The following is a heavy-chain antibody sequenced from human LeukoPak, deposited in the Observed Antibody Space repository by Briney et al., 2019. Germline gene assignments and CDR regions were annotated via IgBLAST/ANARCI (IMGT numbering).Heavy chain of an antibody. V-gene: IGHV3-11*01. CDR1: GFTFSDYY. CDR3: ARDRPYDSSGYDPFDY. CDR2: ISSSGGTT. Sequence: GGTLRLSCAASGFTFSDYYMSWIRQAPGKGLEWISYISSSGGTTYYVDSVTGRFTISRDNAKNSLYLQMNSLRAEDTAVYYCARDRPYDSSGYDPFDYWGQETLVTVSS. J-gene: IGHJ4*02. D-gene: IGHD3-22*01.